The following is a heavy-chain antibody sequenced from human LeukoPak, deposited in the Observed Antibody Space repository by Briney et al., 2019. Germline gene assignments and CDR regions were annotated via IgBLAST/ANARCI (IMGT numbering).Heavy chain of an antibody. D-gene: IGHD3-3*01. Sequence: GGSLRLSCAASGFTFSSYAMHWVRQAPGKGLEWVAVISYDGSNKYYADSVKGRFTISRDNSKNTLYLQMNSLRAEDTAVYYCARRRITIFGVALDYWGQGTLVTVSS. V-gene: IGHV3-30-3*01. J-gene: IGHJ4*02. CDR3: ARRRITIFGVALDY. CDR1: GFTFSSYA. CDR2: ISYDGSNK.